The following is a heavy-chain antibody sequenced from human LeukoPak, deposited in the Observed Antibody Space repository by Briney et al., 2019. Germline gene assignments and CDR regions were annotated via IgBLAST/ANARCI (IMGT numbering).Heavy chain of an antibody. D-gene: IGHD6-13*01. CDR1: GFTFSSYG. J-gene: IGHJ4*02. Sequence: GGSLRLSCAASGFTFSSYGMHWVRQAPGKGLEWVAVIWYDGSNKYYADSVKGRFTISRDNSKNTLDLQMNSLRAEDTAVYYCAKVGLGYSSSWYFDYWGQGTLVTVSS. V-gene: IGHV3-33*06. CDR2: IWYDGSNK. CDR3: AKVGLGYSSSWYFDY.